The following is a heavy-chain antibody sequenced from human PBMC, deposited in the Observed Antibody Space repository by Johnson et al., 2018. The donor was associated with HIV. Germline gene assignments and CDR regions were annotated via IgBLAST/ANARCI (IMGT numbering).Heavy chain of an antibody. CDR2: ILYDGRNI. V-gene: IGHV3-30*04. J-gene: IGHJ3*02. CDR1: GFTFSSYA. D-gene: IGHD1-20*01. CDR3: AKDSMGFNWNQFEAFDI. Sequence: QVQLVESGGGVVQPERSLRLSCAASGFTFSSYAMHWVRQAPGKGLEWVAGILYDGRNIYYADSVKGRFTISRDNSKNTLYLQMNSLRAEDTALYYCAKDSMGFNWNQFEAFDIWGQGTLVIASS.